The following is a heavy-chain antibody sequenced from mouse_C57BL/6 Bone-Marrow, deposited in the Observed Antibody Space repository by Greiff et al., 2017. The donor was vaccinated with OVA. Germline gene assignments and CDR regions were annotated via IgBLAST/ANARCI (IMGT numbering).Heavy chain of an antibody. Sequence: EVKLMESGEGLVKPGGSLKLSCAASGFTFSSYAMSWVRQTPEKRLEWVAYISSGGGYIYYADTVKGRFTISRDNARNTPYLQMSSLKSEDTAMYYCTRGRYGSSFLDYWGQGTTLTVSS. D-gene: IGHD1-1*01. CDR2: ISSGGGYI. CDR1: GFTFSSYA. V-gene: IGHV5-9-1*02. CDR3: TRGRYGSSFLDY. J-gene: IGHJ2*01.